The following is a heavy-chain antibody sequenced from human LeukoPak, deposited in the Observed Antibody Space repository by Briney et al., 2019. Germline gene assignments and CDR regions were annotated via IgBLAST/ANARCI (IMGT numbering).Heavy chain of an antibody. CDR1: GYTFTNFY. Sequence: ASVKVSCKASGYTFTNFYLHWVRQAPGQGLERMGIINPTTGRTTYAQKLQGRVTMTRDMSTSTVYMELSSLRSEDTAVYFCARDLNPQSIGMRAVDIWGQGTMVTASS. V-gene: IGHV1-46*01. CDR2: INPTTGRT. J-gene: IGHJ3*02. CDR3: ARDLNPQSIGMRAVDI. D-gene: IGHD1-14*01.